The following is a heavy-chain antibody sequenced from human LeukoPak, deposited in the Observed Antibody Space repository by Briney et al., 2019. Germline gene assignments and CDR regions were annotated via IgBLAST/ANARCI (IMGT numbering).Heavy chain of an antibody. V-gene: IGHV3-7*01. Sequence: PGGSLRLSCAASGFGFSNFWMSWVRQAPGKGPEWVANIKEDGSLKNYVDSVEGRFTVSRDNAKNTLYLQMNSLRLEDTAVYYCASLLRTYYYDSSGYSDAFDIWGQGTMVTVSS. J-gene: IGHJ3*02. CDR1: GFGFSNFW. CDR2: IKEDGSLK. CDR3: ASLLRTYYYDSSGYSDAFDI. D-gene: IGHD3-22*01.